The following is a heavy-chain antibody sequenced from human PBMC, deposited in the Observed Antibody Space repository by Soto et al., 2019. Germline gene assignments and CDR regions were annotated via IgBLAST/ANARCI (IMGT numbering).Heavy chain of an antibody. CDR2: IYPGDSDT. Sequence: PGESLKISCKGSGYSFTSYWIGWVRQMPGKGLEWMGIIYPGDSDTRYSPSFQGQVTISADKSIGTAYLQWSSLKASDTAMYYCARFSSTSHPTGIPFDYWAQRTSVTGSS. D-gene: IGHD2-2*01. CDR1: GYSFTSYW. V-gene: IGHV5-51*01. CDR3: ARFSSTSHPTGIPFDY. J-gene: IGHJ4*02.